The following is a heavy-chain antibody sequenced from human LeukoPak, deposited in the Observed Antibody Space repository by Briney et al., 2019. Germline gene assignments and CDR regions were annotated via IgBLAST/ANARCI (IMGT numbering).Heavy chain of an antibody. Sequence: ASVKVSCKASGYTFTGYYMHWVRQAPGQGLEWMGWINPNSGGTNYAQKFQGRVIMTRDTSISTAYMELSRLRSDDTAVYYCARDSTEARDYYDFWSGSLDYWGQGTLVTVSS. CDR3: ARDSTEARDYYDFWSGSLDY. V-gene: IGHV1-2*02. CDR1: GYTFTGYY. D-gene: IGHD3-3*01. J-gene: IGHJ4*02. CDR2: INPNSGGT.